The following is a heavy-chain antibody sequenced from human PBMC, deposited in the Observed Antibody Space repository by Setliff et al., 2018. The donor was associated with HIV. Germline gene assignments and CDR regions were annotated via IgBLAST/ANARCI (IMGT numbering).Heavy chain of an antibody. CDR2: IYYSGST. D-gene: IGHD3-3*01. CDR1: GGSIRSHY. J-gene: IGHJ5*02. V-gene: IGHV4-59*11. Sequence: SETLSLTCTVSGGSIRSHYWSWIRQPPGKGLEWIGYIYYSGSTNYNPSLKSRVTISVDTSKNQFSLKLSSVTAADTAVYYCARGFFEWLFWFDPWGQGTLVTVSS. CDR3: ARGFFEWLFWFDP.